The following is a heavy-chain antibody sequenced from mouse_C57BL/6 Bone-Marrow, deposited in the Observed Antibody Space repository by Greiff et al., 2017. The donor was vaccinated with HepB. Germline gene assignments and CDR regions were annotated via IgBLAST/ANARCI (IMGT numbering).Heavy chain of an antibody. CDR2: ISSGSSTI. CDR3: ATTMIRRAWFAY. J-gene: IGHJ3*01. Sequence: VQLKESGGVLVKPGGSLKLSCAASGFTFSDYGMHWVRQAPEKGLEWVAYISSGSSTIYYADTVKGRFTISRDNAKNTLFLQMTSLRSEATAMYYCATTMIRRAWFAYWGQGTLVTVSA. D-gene: IGHD2-4*01. V-gene: IGHV5-17*01. CDR1: GFTFSDYG.